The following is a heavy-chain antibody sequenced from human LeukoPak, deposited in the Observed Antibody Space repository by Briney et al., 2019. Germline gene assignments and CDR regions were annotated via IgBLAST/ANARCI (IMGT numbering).Heavy chain of an antibody. J-gene: IGHJ5*02. CDR2: IIPIFGTA. CDR3: ARGLFTLTGYYRWFDP. D-gene: IGHD3-9*01. V-gene: IGHV1-69*13. Sequence: SVKVSCKASGGTFSSYAISWVRQAPEQGLEWMGGIIPIFGTANYAQKFQGRVTITADESTSTAYMELSSLRSEDTAVYYCARGLFTLTGYYRWFDPWGQGTLVTVSS. CDR1: GGTFSSYA.